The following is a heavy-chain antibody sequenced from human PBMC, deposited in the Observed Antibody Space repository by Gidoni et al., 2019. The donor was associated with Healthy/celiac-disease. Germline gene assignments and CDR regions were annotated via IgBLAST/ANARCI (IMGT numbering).Heavy chain of an antibody. V-gene: IGHV4-59*13. CDR2: IYYSGST. Sequence: GKGLEWIGYIYYSGSTNYNPSLKSRVTISVDTSKNQFSLKLSSVTAADTAVYYCARGVGSSSWYRTKNYYFDYWGQGTLVTVSS. D-gene: IGHD6-13*01. CDR3: ARGVGSSSWYRTKNYYFDY. J-gene: IGHJ4*02.